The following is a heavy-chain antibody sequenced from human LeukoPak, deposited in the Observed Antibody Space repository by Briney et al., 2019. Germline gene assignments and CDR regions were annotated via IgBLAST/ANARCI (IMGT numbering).Heavy chain of an antibody. V-gene: IGHV3-30*18. Sequence: GGSLRLSCAASGFTFSSYGMHWVRQAPGKGLEWVAVISYDGSNKYYADSVKGRFTISRDNSKNTLYLQMNSLRAEDTAVYYCAKAKRGPKGVVNAFDIWGQGTMVTVSS. CDR1: GFTFSSYG. CDR2: ISYDGSNK. CDR3: AKAKRGPKGVVNAFDI. J-gene: IGHJ3*02. D-gene: IGHD2-8*01.